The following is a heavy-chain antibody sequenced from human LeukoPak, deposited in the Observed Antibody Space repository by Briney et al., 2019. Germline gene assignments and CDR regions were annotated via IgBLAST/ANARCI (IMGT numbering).Heavy chain of an antibody. J-gene: IGHJ5*02. CDR2: INAGNGNT. D-gene: IGHD3-22*01. V-gene: IGHV1-3*01. CDR1: GYTFTSYA. CDR3: ARDPYYYDSSGTYNWFDP. Sequence: ASVKVSCKASGYTFTSYAMHWVRQAPGQRLEWMGWINAGNGNTNYAQKLQGRVTMTTDTSTSTAYMELRSLRSDDTAVYYCARDPYYYDSSGTYNWFDPWGQGTLVTVSS.